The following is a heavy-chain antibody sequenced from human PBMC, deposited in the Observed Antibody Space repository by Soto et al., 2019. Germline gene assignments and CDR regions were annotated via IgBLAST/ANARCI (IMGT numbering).Heavy chain of an antibody. V-gene: IGHV4-59*12. CDR3: ARAIEWKNYMGWELWWFDP. Sequence: PSETLSLTCTVSGGSMRSYYWSWIRQPPGKGLEWIGYIYYSGSTNYNPSLKSRVTISVDTSKNQFSLKLSSVTAADTAVYYCARAIEWKNYMGWELWWFDPWGQGTLVTVSS. J-gene: IGHJ5*02. CDR2: IYYSGST. CDR1: GGSMRSYY. D-gene: IGHD1-26*01.